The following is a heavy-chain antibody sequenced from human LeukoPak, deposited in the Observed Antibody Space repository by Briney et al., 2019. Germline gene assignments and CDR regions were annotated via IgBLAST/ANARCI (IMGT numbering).Heavy chain of an antibody. Sequence: PGGSLRLSCAASGFTFSSYAMGWVRQAPGKGLGWVSVITGSGGGTYYADSVKGRFTISRDNSKNMLYVQMTSLGAEDTAVYYCAKGPNESSNYLFDYWGQGTLVSVSS. J-gene: IGHJ4*02. V-gene: IGHV3-23*01. D-gene: IGHD4-11*01. CDR2: ITGSGGGT. CDR1: GFTFSSYA. CDR3: AKGPNESSNYLFDY.